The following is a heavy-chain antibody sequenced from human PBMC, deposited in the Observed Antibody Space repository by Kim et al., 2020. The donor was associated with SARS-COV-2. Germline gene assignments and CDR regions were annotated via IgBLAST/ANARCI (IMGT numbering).Heavy chain of an antibody. J-gene: IGHJ3*02. Sequence: GGSLRLSCAASGFTFSSYAMSWVRQAPGKGLEWVSAISGSGGSTYYADSVKGRFTISRDNSKNTLYLQMNSLRAEDTAVYYCAKDPLPAINYYDSSGSILGAFDMWGQGTMVTVSS. CDR2: ISGSGGST. CDR1: GFTFSSYA. D-gene: IGHD3-22*01. CDR3: AKDPLPAINYYDSSGSILGAFDM. V-gene: IGHV3-23*01.